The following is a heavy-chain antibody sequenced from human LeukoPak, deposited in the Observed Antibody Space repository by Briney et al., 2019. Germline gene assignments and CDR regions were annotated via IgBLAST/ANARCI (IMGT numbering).Heavy chain of an antibody. Sequence: SETLSLTCTVSGYSISSGYYWGWIRQPPGKGLEWIGSIYHSGSTYYNPSLKSRVTISVDTSKNHFSLKLSSVTAADTAVYYCARQSYYYYYYMDVWGKGTTVTVSS. CDR2: IYHSGST. CDR3: ARQSYYYYYYMDV. CDR1: GYSISSGYY. V-gene: IGHV4-38-2*02. J-gene: IGHJ6*03.